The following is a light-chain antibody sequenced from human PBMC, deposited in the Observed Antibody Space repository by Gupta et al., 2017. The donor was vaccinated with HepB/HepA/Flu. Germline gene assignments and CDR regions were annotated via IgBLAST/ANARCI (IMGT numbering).Light chain of an antibody. J-gene: IGLJ1*01. V-gene: IGLV1-40*03. Sequence: PFLTQPPPVSGAPRQRVTIPCTWRSSNIGAGRHVLWYPQFPGTAPNVGIYRYSNRPSGVPDRFSGSRSGASASLTITGLQAEDEADYYCQSFDDSRRGTVFGSGTKVTVL. CDR2: RYS. CDR1: SSNIGAGRH. CDR3: QSFDDSRRGTV.